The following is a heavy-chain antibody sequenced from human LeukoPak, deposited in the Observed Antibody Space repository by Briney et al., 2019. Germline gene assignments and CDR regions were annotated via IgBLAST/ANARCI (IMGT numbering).Heavy chain of an antibody. D-gene: IGHD3-22*01. CDR3: ARVRYYDSGGFDY. J-gene: IGHJ4*02. CDR2: IKQDGSEK. V-gene: IGHV3-7*01. CDR1: GFTFSSYW. Sequence: GGSLRLSCAASGFTFSSYWMSWVRQAPGKGLEWVANIKQDGSEKYYVDSVKGRFTISRDNAKNSLYLQMNSLRAEDTAVYYCARVRYYDSGGFDYWGQGTLVTVSS.